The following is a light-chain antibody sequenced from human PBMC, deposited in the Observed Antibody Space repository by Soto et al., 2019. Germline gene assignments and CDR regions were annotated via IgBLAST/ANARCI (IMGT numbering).Light chain of an antibody. CDR3: GSKAGDSNVV. J-gene: IGLJ3*02. CDR1: RTDVGAYNY. CDR2: EVT. V-gene: IGLV2-8*01. Sequence: QSALTQPPSASGSPGQSVTISCTGTRTDVGAYNYVSWYQQHPGKAPKLIIYEVTKRPSGVPDRFSGSKSGNTASLTVSGLQAEDEAGYYCGSKAGDSNVVFGGGTKLTVL.